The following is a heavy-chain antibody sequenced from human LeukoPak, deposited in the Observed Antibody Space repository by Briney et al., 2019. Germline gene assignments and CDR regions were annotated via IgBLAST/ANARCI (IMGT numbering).Heavy chain of an antibody. J-gene: IGHJ6*02. V-gene: IGHV3-33*01. CDR2: IWYDGSNK. CDR3: ARDRSYQYAMDV. Sequence: GGSLRLSCAASGFTFSSYGMHWVRQAPGKGLEWMAVIWYDGSNKYYADSVKGRFTISRDNSKNTLYLQMNSLRAEDTAVYYCARDRSYQYAMDVWGQGTTVTVSS. CDR1: GFTFSSYG.